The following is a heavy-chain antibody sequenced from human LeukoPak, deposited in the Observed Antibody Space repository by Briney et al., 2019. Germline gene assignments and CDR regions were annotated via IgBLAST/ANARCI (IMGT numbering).Heavy chain of an antibody. CDR3: ARDKPLTVTLVYSAFDP. V-gene: IGHV3-30-3*01. D-gene: IGHD4-17*01. Sequence: GGSLRLSCAASGFTFSSYAMHWVRQAPGKGLEWVAVISYDGGNKYYADSVKGRFTISRDNSKNTLYLQMNSLRAEDTAVYYCARDKPLTVTLVYSAFDPWGQGTLVTVSS. J-gene: IGHJ5*02. CDR1: GFTFSSYA. CDR2: ISYDGGNK.